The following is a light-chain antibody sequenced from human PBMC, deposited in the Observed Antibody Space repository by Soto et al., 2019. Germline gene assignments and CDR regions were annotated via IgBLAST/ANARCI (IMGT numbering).Light chain of an antibody. CDR1: KLGDKY. J-gene: IGLJ2*01. CDR3: QAWDSSTVV. CDR2: QDN. Sequence: SYELTQPPSVSVSPGQTTSITCSGDKLGDKYACWYQQKPGQSPVLVIYQDNKRPSGIPERFSGSKSGNTATLTISGTQAMDEADYFCQAWDSSTVVFGGGTKVTVL. V-gene: IGLV3-1*01.